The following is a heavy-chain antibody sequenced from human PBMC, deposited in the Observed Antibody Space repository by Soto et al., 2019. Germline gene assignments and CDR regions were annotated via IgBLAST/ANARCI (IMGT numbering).Heavy chain of an antibody. J-gene: IGHJ4*01. CDR1: GFTFRTYG. Sequence: VQLVESGGGVVQPGRSLRLSCAASGFTFRTYGMYWVRQAPGKGLEWVADIWYDASNKYYADSVKGRFTISRDNFENTMYRQMNSVRAEDAGVYYCARGSVDGGEFDLWGQGTMVTVSS. CDR2: IWYDASNK. V-gene: IGHV3-33*08. CDR3: ARGSVDGGEFDL. D-gene: IGHD3-10*01.